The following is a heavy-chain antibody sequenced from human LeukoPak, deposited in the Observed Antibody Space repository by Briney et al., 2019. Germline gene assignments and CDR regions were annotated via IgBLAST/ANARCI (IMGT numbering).Heavy chain of an antibody. CDR2: ISSSSSYI. J-gene: IGHJ4*02. V-gene: IGHV3-21*01. Sequence: GGSLRLSCAASKFTFSSYAMSWVRQAPGKGLEWVSSISSSSSYIYYADSVKGRFTISRDNAKNSLYLQMNSLRAEDTAVYYCARGGNDYVWGSYRHIYPGIFDYWGQGTLVTVSS. CDR1: KFTFSSYA. CDR3: ARGGNDYVWGSYRHIYPGIFDY. D-gene: IGHD3-16*02.